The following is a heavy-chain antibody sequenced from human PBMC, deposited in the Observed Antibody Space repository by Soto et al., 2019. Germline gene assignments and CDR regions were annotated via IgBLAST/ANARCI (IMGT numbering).Heavy chain of an antibody. CDR3: ARACCAGAVTILNWFDP. D-gene: IGHD3-3*01. CDR1: GGTFSSYA. J-gene: IGHJ5*02. V-gene: IGHV1-69*12. Sequence: QVQLVQSGAEVKKPGSSVKVSCKASGGTFSSYAISWVRQAPGQGLEWMGGIIPIFGTANYAQKFQGRVTITADESTSTAYMELSSLRSEDTAVYYCARACCAGAVTILNWFDPWGQGTLVTVSS. CDR2: IIPIFGTA.